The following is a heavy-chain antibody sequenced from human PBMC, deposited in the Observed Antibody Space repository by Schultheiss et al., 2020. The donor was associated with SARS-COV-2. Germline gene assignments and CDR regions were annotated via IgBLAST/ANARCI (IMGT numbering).Heavy chain of an antibody. CDR1: GFTFSSYA. J-gene: IGHJ4*02. Sequence: GGSLRLSCAASGFTFSSYAMSWVRQAPGKGLEWVSAISGSGGSTYYADSVKGRFTISRENAKNSLYLQMNSLRAGDTAVYYCARAGRYCSSTSCSGLDYWGQGTLVTVSS. D-gene: IGHD2-2*01. V-gene: IGHV3-23*01. CDR3: ARAGRYCSSTSCSGLDY. CDR2: ISGSGGST.